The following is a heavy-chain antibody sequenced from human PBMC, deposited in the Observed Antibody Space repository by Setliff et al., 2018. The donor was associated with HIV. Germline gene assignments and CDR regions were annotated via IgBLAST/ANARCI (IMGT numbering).Heavy chain of an antibody. Sequence: SETLSLTCAVSGDSVSSYYWTWIRQPPGKGLEWIGYFYYSGGTRYNPSLESRVTISVDMSKNQFSLKLSSVTAADTAMYYCARGLGRGSSEYYYYYYYMDVWGKGTTVTVSS. J-gene: IGHJ6*03. V-gene: IGHV4-59*02. D-gene: IGHD2-2*01. CDR1: GDSVSSYY. CDR2: FYYSGGT. CDR3: ARGLGRGSSEYYYYYYYMDV.